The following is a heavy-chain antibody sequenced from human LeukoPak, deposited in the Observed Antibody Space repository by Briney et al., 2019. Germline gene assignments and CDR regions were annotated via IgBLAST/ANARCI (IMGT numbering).Heavy chain of an antibody. J-gene: IGHJ5*02. CDR1: GGSISSYY. D-gene: IGHD6-6*01. Sequence: SETLSLTCTVSGGSISSYYWSWIRQPPGKGLEWIGYIYYSGSTNYNPSLKSRVTISVDTSKNQFSLKLSSVTAADTAVYYCARHVGGRTAAPYNWFDPWGQGTLVTVSS. V-gene: IGHV4-59*08. CDR3: ARHVGGRTAAPYNWFDP. CDR2: IYYSGST.